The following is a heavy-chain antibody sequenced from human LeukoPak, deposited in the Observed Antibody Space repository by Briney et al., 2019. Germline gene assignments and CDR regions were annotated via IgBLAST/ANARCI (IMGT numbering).Heavy chain of an antibody. CDR1: GGSFSGYY. V-gene: IGHV4-34*01. CDR3: ARGGSLLRYFDWQHNWFDP. Sequence: PSETLSLTCAVYGGSFSGYYWSWIRQPPGKGLEWIGEINHSGSTNYNPSLKSRVTISVDTSKNQFSLKLSSVTAADTAVYYCARGGSLLRYFDWQHNWFDPWGQGTLVTVSS. J-gene: IGHJ5*02. CDR2: INHSGST. D-gene: IGHD3-9*01.